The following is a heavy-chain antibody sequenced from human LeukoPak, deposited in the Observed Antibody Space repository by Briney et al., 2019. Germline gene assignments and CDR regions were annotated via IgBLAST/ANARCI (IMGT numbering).Heavy chain of an antibody. V-gene: IGHV3-7*01. Sequence: QTGGSLRLSCAASGFIFSSYEMNWVRQAPGKGLEWVANINQDGSEKYYVDSMKGRFTVSRDNAKNSLYLQMDSLRAEDTAVYYCARGGTFVSDYWGQGTLVTVSS. J-gene: IGHJ4*02. CDR3: ARGGTFVSDY. CDR2: INQDGSEK. CDR1: GFIFSSYE. D-gene: IGHD1-1*01.